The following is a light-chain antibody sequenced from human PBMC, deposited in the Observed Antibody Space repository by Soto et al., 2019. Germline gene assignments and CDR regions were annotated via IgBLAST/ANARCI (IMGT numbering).Light chain of an antibody. CDR1: QTISNW. V-gene: IGKV1-5*01. Sequence: DIQMTQSPSTLSASVGDRVTINCRASQTISNWLAWYQQKPGKAPKLLIYDASILESGVPSRFSGSGSGTEFTLTISSLQPDDFAAYYCQQYNSYSSTFGQGTKGDIK. J-gene: IGKJ1*01. CDR2: DAS. CDR3: QQYNSYSST.